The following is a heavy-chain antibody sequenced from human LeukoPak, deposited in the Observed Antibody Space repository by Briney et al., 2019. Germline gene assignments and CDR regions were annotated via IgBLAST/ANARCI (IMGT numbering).Heavy chain of an antibody. CDR1: GYSISSGYY. V-gene: IGHV4-38-2*01. Sequence: PSETLSLTCAVSGYSISSGYYWGWIRQPPGRGLEWIGSIYYSASTHYNPSLKSRVTISIDTSKNQISLKLNSVTAADTAVYYCARHDGDCSSTSCLNWFDPLGQGTLVTVSS. CDR3: ARHDGDCSSTSCLNWFDP. J-gene: IGHJ5*02. D-gene: IGHD2-2*01. CDR2: IYYSAST.